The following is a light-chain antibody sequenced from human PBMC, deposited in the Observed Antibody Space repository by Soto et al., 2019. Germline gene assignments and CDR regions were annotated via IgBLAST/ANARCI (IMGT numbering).Light chain of an antibody. J-gene: IGLJ1*01. Sequence: VLTQPASVSGSPGQSITISCTGTSSDVGGYNYVSWYQQHPGKAPKLMIYDVSNRPSGVSNRFSGSKSGNTASLTISGLQAEDEADYYCSSYTSSSFYVFGTGTRSPS. V-gene: IGLV2-14*01. CDR2: DVS. CDR3: SSYTSSSFYV. CDR1: SSDVGGYNY.